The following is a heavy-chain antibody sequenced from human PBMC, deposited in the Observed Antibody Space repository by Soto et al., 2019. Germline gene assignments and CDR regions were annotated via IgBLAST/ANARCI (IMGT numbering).Heavy chain of an antibody. D-gene: IGHD1-26*01. CDR3: ARQRGGREGDY. V-gene: IGHV3-21*01. J-gene: IGHJ4*02. CDR1: GFTFSDNS. CDR2: ISSTSTYI. Sequence: EVQLVESGGGLVKPGGSLRLSCAASGFTFSDNSMKWVRQAPGRGLEWVSSISSTSTYIFYADSVKGRFTISRDNAKNSLYLQMNSLRAEVTAIYYCARQRGGREGDYWGQGTLVIVSS.